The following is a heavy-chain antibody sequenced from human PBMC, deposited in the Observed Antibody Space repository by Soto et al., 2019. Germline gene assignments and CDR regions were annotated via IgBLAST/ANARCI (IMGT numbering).Heavy chain of an antibody. CDR2: INHSGST. CDR1: GGSFSGYY. D-gene: IGHD3-10*01. Sequence: SETLSLTCAVYGGSFSGYYWSWIRQPPGKGLEWIGEINHSGSTNYNPSLKSRVTISVDTSKNQFSLKLSSVTAADTAVYYCARGRTYYYGSGSYYSPYPHFDYWGQGTLVTVSS. V-gene: IGHV4-34*01. CDR3: ARGRTYYYGSGSYYSPYPHFDY. J-gene: IGHJ4*02.